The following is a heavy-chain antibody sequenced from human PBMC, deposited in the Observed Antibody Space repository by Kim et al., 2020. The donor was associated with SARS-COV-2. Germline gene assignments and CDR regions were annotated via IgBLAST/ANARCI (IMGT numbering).Heavy chain of an antibody. D-gene: IGHD6-19*01. J-gene: IGHJ4*02. Sequence: GRSLRLSCAASGFTFRNYGIQWVRQAPGKGLQWVAVVWSDGGKKYYADSVTGRFTISRDNYKNTVYLQMDSLRAEDTAVYYCARWGIAVVGGNDYWGQGTLVTVSS. CDR2: VWSDGGKK. CDR3: ARWGIAVVGGNDY. CDR1: GFTFRNYG. V-gene: IGHV3-33*01.